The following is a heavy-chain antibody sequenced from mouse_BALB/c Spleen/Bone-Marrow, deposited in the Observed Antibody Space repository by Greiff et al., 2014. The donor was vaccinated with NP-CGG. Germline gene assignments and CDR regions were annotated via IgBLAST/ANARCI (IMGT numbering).Heavy chain of an antibody. V-gene: IGHV5-6-3*01. CDR2: INSNGGST. CDR3: ARDSNDY. J-gene: IGHJ2*01. CDR1: GFTFSSYG. Sequence: VQLKESGGGLVQPGGSLKLSCAASGFTFSSYGMSWARQTPDKRLELVATINSNGGSTYYPDSVKGRFTISRDNAKNTLYLQMSSLKSEDTAMYYCARDSNDYWGQGTTLTVSS.